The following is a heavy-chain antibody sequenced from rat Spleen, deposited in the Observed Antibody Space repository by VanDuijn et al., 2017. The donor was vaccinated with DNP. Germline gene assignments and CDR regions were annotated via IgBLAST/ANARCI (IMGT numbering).Heavy chain of an antibody. V-gene: IGHV5-22*01. J-gene: IGHJ4*01. D-gene: IGHD1-4*01. Sequence: EVQLVESGGGLVQPGRSIKLSCAASGFTFGYYYMAWVRQAPTKGLEWVASISYEGSSTYYGDSVKGRFTISRDNAKSTLYLQMNSLRSEDTATYYCARHRPGYGDVMDAWGQGASVTVSS. CDR3: ARHRPGYGDVMDA. CDR1: GFTFGYYY. CDR2: ISYEGSST.